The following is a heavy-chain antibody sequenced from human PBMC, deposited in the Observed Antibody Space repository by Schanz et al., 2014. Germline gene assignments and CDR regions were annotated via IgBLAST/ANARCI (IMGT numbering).Heavy chain of an antibody. V-gene: IGHV3-23*01. J-gene: IGHJ4*02. CDR1: GFSFSSYA. CDR3: ARKVVATIGGYYDN. Sequence: EVQLLESGGGLVEPGGSLRLSCAASGFSFSSYAMGWVRQARGKGLEWVSAMNESHSTIYYADSVRGRFTISRDNAENTLFLQMNSLRADDTAVYYCARKVVATIGGYYDNWGQGTLVIVSS. D-gene: IGHD5-12*01. CDR2: MNESHSTI.